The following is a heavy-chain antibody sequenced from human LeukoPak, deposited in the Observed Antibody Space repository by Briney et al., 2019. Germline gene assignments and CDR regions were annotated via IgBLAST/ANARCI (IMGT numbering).Heavy chain of an antibody. V-gene: IGHV1-69*05. J-gene: IGHJ4*02. CDR3: ARYSSGWYGVYY. D-gene: IGHD6-19*01. CDR2: IITIFGTA. Sequence: SVKVSCKASGGTFSSYAISWVRQAPGQGLEWMGGIITIFGTANYAQKFQGRVTITTDESTSTAYMELSSLRSEDTAGYYCARYSSGWYGVYYWGQGTLVTVSS. CDR1: GGTFSSYA.